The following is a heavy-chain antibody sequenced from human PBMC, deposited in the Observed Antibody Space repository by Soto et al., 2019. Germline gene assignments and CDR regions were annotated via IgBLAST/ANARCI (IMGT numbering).Heavy chain of an antibody. CDR3: ARHTQGGLLPFDY. CDR2: IYYSGNT. CDR1: GGSMSSSSYY. Sequence: SDTLSLTCTVSGGSMSSSSYYLGWIRQPPGKGLEWIGSIYYSGNTYYNPSLKSRVTISIDTSKKQFSPKLSSVTAADTAVYYCARHTQGGLLPFDYWGQGTLVTVSS. V-gene: IGHV4-39*01. J-gene: IGHJ4*02. D-gene: IGHD3-10*01.